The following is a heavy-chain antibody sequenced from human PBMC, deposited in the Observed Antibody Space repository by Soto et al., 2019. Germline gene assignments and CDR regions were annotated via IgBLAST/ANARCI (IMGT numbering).Heavy chain of an antibody. V-gene: IGHV4-4*02. CDR2: IYHSGST. Sequence: QVQLQESGPGLVKPSGTLSLTCAVSGGSISSSNWWSWVRQPPGKGLEWIGEIYHSGSTNYNPSLKSRVTISVDKSKNQFSLKLSSVTAADTAVYYCARVGGATRGGYCSGGSCEPIDYWGQGTLVTVSS. CDR1: GGSISSSNW. J-gene: IGHJ4*02. D-gene: IGHD2-15*01. CDR3: ARVGGATRGGYCSGGSCEPIDY.